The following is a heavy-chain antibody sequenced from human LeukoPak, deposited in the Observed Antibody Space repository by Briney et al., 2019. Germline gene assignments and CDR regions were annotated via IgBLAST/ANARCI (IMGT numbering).Heavy chain of an antibody. CDR2: ISGSGGNT. V-gene: IGHV3-23*01. Sequence: PGGSLRLSCAASGFTFSSYAMSWVRQAPGKGLEWVSAISGSGGNTYYADSVKGRFTISRDNSKNTLYLQMNSLRAEDTAVYYCAKLIEGNTLTYYYGSGSYYYYWGQGTLVTVSS. J-gene: IGHJ4*02. CDR1: GFTFSSYA. CDR3: AKLIEGNTLTYYYGSGSYYYY. D-gene: IGHD3-10*01.